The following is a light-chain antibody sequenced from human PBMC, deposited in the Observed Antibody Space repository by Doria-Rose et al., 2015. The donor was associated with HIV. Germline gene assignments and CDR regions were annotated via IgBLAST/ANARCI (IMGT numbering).Light chain of an antibody. CDR3: HQYGTSWT. CDR2: DGS. J-gene: IGKJ1*01. Sequence: LTQSPGTLSLSPGERATLSCRASQSFSSTYIAWYQQKPGQAPSLLIYDGSTRATGIPDRFSASGSGTDFTLTINRLEPEDFALYYCHQYGTSWTFGQGTKVEI. CDR1: QSFSSTY. V-gene: IGKV3-20*01.